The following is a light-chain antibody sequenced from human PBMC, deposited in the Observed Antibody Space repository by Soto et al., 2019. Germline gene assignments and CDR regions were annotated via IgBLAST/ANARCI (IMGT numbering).Light chain of an antibody. CDR2: KAS. Sequence: DMQITQSPSTMSSSVGVTVTINCRASQSINGWLAWYQQKPGKAPKLLIYKASSLESGVPSRFSGSGSGTEFTLTISSLQPDDFATYYCQQYNNYFTFGGGTKVDIK. J-gene: IGKJ4*01. V-gene: IGKV1-5*03. CDR1: QSINGW. CDR3: QQYNNYFT.